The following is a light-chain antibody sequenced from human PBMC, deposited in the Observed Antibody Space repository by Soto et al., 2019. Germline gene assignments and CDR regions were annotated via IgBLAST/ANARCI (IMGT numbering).Light chain of an antibody. J-gene: IGKJ4*01. CDR3: QQYGSYPLT. V-gene: IGKV3-20*01. CDR1: HSVDSSY. CDR2: ETS. Sequence: EVVLTQSPGALSLSPGEIATLSCRASHSVDSSYFAWYQQRPRQAPRLLIYETSSRATGIPDRFSGSGSGTDFTLTVSRLEPEDVAVYFCQQYGSYPLTFGGGTKVEIK.